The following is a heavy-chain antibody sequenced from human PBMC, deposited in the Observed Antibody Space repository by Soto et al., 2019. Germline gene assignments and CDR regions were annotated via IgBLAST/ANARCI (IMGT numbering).Heavy chain of an antibody. CDR1: GFTFSSYE. CDR3: ATLDGSGSYYRTYYYYYGMDV. Sequence: GGSLRLSCAASGFTFSSYEMNWVRQAPGKGLEWVSYISSSGSTIYYADSVKGRFTISRDNAKNSLCLQMNSLRAEDTAVYYCATLDGSGSYYRTYYYYYGMDVWGQGTTVTVSS. D-gene: IGHD3-10*01. CDR2: ISSSGSTI. V-gene: IGHV3-48*03. J-gene: IGHJ6*02.